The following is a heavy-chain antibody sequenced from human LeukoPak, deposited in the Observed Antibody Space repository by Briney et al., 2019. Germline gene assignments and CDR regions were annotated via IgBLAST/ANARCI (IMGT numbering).Heavy chain of an antibody. J-gene: IGHJ4*02. V-gene: IGHV3-7*01. D-gene: IGHD3-10*01. CDR2: INEGGGVK. CDR1: GFSFSNSW. Sequence: GGSLRLSCEASGFSFSNSWTSWLRQAPGKGLEWVAHINEGGGVKYYVDSVKGRFTIFRDNVESSLSLQMNSLRVEDTAVYYCAIWFGDVNYWGQGTLVTVSS. CDR3: AIWFGDVNY.